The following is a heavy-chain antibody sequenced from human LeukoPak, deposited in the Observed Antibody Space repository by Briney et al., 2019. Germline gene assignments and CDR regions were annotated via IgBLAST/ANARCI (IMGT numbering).Heavy chain of an antibody. Sequence: GASVKVSCKASGYTFISYGINWVRQAPGQGLEWMGWISAYSGNTNSARKFQGRVTMTTDTSTSTAYMELRSLRSDDTAVYYCARDLGILAAAGYFDYWGQGTLVTVSS. J-gene: IGHJ4*02. CDR2: ISAYSGNT. V-gene: IGHV1-18*01. D-gene: IGHD6-13*01. CDR3: ARDLGILAAAGYFDY. CDR1: GYTFISYG.